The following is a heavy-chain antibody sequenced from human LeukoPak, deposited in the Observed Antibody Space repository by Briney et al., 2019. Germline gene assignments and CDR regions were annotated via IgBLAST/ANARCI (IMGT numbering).Heavy chain of an antibody. V-gene: IGHV3-74*01. J-gene: IGHJ4*02. Sequence: GGSLRLSCAGSGFTFSGYWMHWVRQAPGKGLMWVSRINNDGSSTNYADSVKGRFTISRDNAQSTLYLQMSSLRAEDTAVYYCARGGSGWAGYWGQGTLVTVSS. CDR1: GFTFSGYW. D-gene: IGHD6-19*01. CDR2: INNDGSST. CDR3: ARGGSGWAGY.